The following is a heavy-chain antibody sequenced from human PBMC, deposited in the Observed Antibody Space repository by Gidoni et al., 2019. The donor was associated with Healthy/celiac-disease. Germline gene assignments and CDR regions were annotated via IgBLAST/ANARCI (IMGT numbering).Heavy chain of an antibody. Sequence: VRQAPGQGLEWMGGIIPIFGTANYAQKFQGRVTITADKSTSTAYMELSSLRSEDTAVYYCASPPPWGAYRSGSYFDYWGQGTLVTVSS. D-gene: IGHD3-10*01. V-gene: IGHV1-69*06. CDR3: ASPPPWGAYRSGSYFDY. J-gene: IGHJ4*02. CDR2: IIPIFGTA.